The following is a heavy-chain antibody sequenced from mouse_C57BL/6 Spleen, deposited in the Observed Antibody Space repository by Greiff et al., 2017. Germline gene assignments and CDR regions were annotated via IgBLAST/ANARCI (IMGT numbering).Heavy chain of an antibody. V-gene: IGHV1-53*01. D-gene: IGHD1-1*02. CDR3: ARRKWSGPYAMDY. J-gene: IGHJ4*01. CDR2: INPSNGGT. Sequence: QVQLQQPGTELVKPGASVKLSCKASGYTFTSYWMHWVKQRPGQGLEWIGNINPSNGGTNYNEKFKSKATQTVDKSSSTAYMQLSSLTSEDSAVYYWARRKWSGPYAMDYWGQGTSVTVSS. CDR1: GYTFTSYW.